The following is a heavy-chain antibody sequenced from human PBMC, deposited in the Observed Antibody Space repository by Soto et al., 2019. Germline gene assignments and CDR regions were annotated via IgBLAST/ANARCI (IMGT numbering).Heavy chain of an antibody. D-gene: IGHD4-17*01. J-gene: IGHJ4*02. CDR3: ATDEDYGDYLGGY. CDR1: GFTFSSYG. V-gene: IGHV3-30*03. Sequence: QVQLVESGGGVVQPGRSLRLSCAASGFTFSSYGMHWVRQAPGKGLEWVAIISYDGSNKYYADSVKGRFTISRDNSKNPMYLQMNSLRAEDTAVYYCATDEDYGDYLGGYWGQGTLVTVSS. CDR2: ISYDGSNK.